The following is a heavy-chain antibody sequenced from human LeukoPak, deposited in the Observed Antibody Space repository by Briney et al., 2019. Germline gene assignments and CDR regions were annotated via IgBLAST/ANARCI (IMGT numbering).Heavy chain of an antibody. Sequence: GRSLRLSCAASGFTFSRYAMHWVRQAPGKGLEWVAVISYDGSNKYYADSVKGRFTISRDNSKNTLYLQMNSLRAEDTAVYYCARAFPRRSMGYDSSGYWFDPWGQGTLVTVSS. CDR1: GFTFSRYA. D-gene: IGHD3-22*01. CDR3: ARAFPRRSMGYDSSGYWFDP. CDR2: ISYDGSNK. V-gene: IGHV3-30*04. J-gene: IGHJ5*02.